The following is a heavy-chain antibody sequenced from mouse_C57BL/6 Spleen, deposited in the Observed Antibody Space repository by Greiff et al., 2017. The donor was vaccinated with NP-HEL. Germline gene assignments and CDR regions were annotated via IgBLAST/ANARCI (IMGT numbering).Heavy chain of an antibody. CDR3: ARRTTVVALDY. CDR1: GFTFSDYG. Sequence: VQLKESGGGLVKPGGSLKLSCAASGFTFSDYGMHWVRQAPEKGLEWVAYISSGSSTIYYADTVKGRVTISRDNAKNTLFLQMTSLRSEDTAMYYCARRTTVVALDYWGQGTTLTVSS. J-gene: IGHJ2*01. CDR2: ISSGSSTI. D-gene: IGHD1-1*01. V-gene: IGHV5-17*01.